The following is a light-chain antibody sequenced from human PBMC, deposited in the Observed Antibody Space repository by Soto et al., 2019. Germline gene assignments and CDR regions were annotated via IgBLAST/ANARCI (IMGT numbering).Light chain of an antibody. Sequence: QSVLTQSPSVSATPGQRVSISCSGSSSNIGSNTVSWYQHVPGTAPKLLIYSNDQRPSAVPCRFSGSKSGSSASLAISGLQSDDEADYYCATWDDSFNVVFGGGTKLTVL. V-gene: IGLV1-44*01. J-gene: IGLJ2*01. CDR1: SSNIGSNT. CDR3: ATWDDSFNVV. CDR2: SND.